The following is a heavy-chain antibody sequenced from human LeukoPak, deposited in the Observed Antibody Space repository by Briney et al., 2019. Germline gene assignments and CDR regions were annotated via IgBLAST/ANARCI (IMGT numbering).Heavy chain of an antibody. V-gene: IGHV3-21*01. Sequence: GGSLSLSCAASGFPFSAYDMNWVRQAPGKGLEWVSYISRDSAFVYYADSVKGRLTISRDNAKNSLYLQMESLRGEGTAVYYCARDDASTARASGMDVWGIGTTVTVS. CDR1: GFPFSAYD. D-gene: IGHD6-6*01. CDR2: ISRDSAFV. J-gene: IGHJ6*04. CDR3: ARDDASTARASGMDV.